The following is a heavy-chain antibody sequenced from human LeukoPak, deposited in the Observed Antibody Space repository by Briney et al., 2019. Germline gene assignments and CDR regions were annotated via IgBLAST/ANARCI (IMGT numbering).Heavy chain of an antibody. CDR1: GGSISSGDYY. J-gene: IGHJ5*02. Sequence: SETLSLTCTVSGGSISSGDYYWSWIRQPPWKGLEWIGYIYYSGSTSYNPSLKSRVTISVDTSKNQFSLKLSSVTAADTAVYYCARAIVGYCSGGRCYRRFDPWGQGTLVTVSS. CDR3: ARAIVGYCSGGRCYRRFDP. CDR2: IYYSGST. D-gene: IGHD2-15*01. V-gene: IGHV4-30-4*01.